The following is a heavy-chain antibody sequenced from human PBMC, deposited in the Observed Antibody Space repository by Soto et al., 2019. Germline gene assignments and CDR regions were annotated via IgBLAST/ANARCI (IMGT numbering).Heavy chain of an antibody. D-gene: IGHD3-22*01. CDR1: GFTFSSYA. CDR2: ISGSGGST. V-gene: IGHV3-23*01. Sequence: GSLRLSCAASGFTFSSYAMSWVRQAPGKGLEWVSAISGSGGSTYYADPVKGRFTISRDNSKNTLYLQMNSLRAEDTAVYYCAKSPGAYYDSSGYYDYWGQGTLVTVSS. J-gene: IGHJ4*02. CDR3: AKSPGAYYDSSGYYDY.